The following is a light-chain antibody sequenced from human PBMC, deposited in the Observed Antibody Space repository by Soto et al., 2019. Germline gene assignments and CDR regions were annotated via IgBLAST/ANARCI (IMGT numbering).Light chain of an antibody. J-gene: IGLJ3*02. CDR3: CSYAGSYTWV. CDR2: DVT. Sequence: QSALTQPRSVAGSPGQSVTISCTGTSSNVGTYIYVSWYQQHPGKAPKLMIFDVTERPSGVPDRFSGSKSGNTASLTISGLQAEDEADYYCCSYAGSYTWVFGGGTQLTVL. CDR1: SSNVGTYIY. V-gene: IGLV2-11*01.